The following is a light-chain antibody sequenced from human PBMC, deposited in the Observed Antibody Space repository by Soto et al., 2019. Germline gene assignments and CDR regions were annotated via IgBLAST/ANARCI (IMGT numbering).Light chain of an antibody. CDR1: QDISHY. J-gene: IGKJ3*01. CDR3: QNYNSFSQFT. V-gene: IGKV1-27*01. CDR2: SAS. Sequence: DIQMTQSPSSLSASVGDRVTITCRASQDISHYLAWYQQKPGKVPKLLIYSASTLQSGVPSRYSGSGFGTDFTLTISSLHPEDVATYYCQNYNSFSQFTFCPGTKVDIK.